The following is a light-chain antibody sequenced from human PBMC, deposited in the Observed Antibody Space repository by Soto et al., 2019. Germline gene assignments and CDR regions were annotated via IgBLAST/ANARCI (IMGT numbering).Light chain of an antibody. J-gene: IGKJ2*01. CDR3: QQSYSNLYT. Sequence: DIQMTQSPSSLSASVGDRVTITCRASQNIVSYLNWYQQTPGKAPKLLSFGASRLESGVPSRFSGIGSGTFFTLTISSLQPEDFAIYYCQQSYSNLYTVGQGSRLEIK. CDR2: GAS. CDR1: QNIVSY. V-gene: IGKV1-39*01.